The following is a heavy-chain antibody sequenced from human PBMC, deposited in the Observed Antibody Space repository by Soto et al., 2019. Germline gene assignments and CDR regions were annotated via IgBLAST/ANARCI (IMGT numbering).Heavy chain of an antibody. CDR2: IGSGGDT. CDR3: TRKTPPTGMEV. J-gene: IGHJ6*02. Sequence: EVQLVESGGGLVQPGGSLRLSCAASGFTLSSYDIHWVRQATGEGLAWVSGIGSGGDTHYADSVKGRFIISRGDGKNSLYLQMNILRVGDTAVYYCTRKTPPTGMEVWGQGATVTVSS. CDR1: GFTLSSYD. D-gene: IGHD3-9*01. V-gene: IGHV3-13*01.